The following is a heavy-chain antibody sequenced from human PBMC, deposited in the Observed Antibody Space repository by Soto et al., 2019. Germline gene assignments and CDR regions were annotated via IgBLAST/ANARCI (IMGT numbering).Heavy chain of an antibody. CDR1: GGTYSSYA. D-gene: IGHD3-3*01. CDR2: IIPIFGTA. V-gene: IGHV1-69*06. Sequence: SVTVSCKASGGTYSSYAISWVRQPPGQEFEWMGGIIPIFGTAKYAQKFQGRVTNTADKSTMTAYMELSSLRSEDTAVYYGARDRGYEFWRASFDYWGQGTLVTVSS. CDR3: ARDRGYEFWRASFDY. J-gene: IGHJ4*02.